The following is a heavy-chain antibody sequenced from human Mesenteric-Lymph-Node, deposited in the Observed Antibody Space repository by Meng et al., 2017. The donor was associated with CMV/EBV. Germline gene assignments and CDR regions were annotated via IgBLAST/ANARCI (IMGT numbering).Heavy chain of an antibody. J-gene: IGHJ4*02. D-gene: IGHD6-6*01. CDR3: AREAGIPALPFY. CDR2: ISSSSNYI. V-gene: IGHV3-21*06. CDR1: GFTFTMYT. Sequence: GGSLRLSCAASGFTFTMYTMNWVRQAPGKGLEWVPSISSSSNYIDYADSVKGRFTVFRDNAKNSLYLQMNNLRAEDTAVYYCAREAGIPALPFYWGQGTLVTVSS.